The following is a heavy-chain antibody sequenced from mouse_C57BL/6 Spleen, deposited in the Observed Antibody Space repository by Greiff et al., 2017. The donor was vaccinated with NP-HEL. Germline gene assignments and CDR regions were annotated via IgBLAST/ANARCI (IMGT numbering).Heavy chain of an antibody. D-gene: IGHD1-1*01. CDR3: ARGYYGRGAPWFAY. CDR1: GYSITSGYD. Sequence: EVQLQESGPGMVKPSQSLSLTCTVTGYSITSGYDWHWIRHFPGNKLEWMGYISYSGSTNYNPSLKSRISITHDTSKNHFFLTLNSVTTEDTATYDCARGYYGRGAPWFAYWGQGTLVTVSA. J-gene: IGHJ3*01. V-gene: IGHV3-1*01. CDR2: ISYSGST.